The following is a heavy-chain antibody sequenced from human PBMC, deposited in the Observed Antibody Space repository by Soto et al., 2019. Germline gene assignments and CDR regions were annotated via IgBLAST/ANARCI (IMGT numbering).Heavy chain of an antibody. CDR2: ISAYNGNT. CDR1: GYTFTSYG. Sequence: QVQLVQSGAEVKKPGASVKVSCKASGYTFTSYGISWVRQAPGQGLEWMGWISAYNGNTNYAQKLQGRVTMTTDTSTSTGYMELRSLRSDDTAVYYCARDDIVVVPAANYYYYYGMDVWGQGTTVTGSS. V-gene: IGHV1-18*01. J-gene: IGHJ6*02. CDR3: ARDDIVVVPAANYYYYYGMDV. D-gene: IGHD2-2*01.